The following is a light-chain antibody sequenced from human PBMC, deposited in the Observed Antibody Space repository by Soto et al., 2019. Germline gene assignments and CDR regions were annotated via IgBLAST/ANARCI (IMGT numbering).Light chain of an antibody. V-gene: IGKV3-20*01. Sequence: EVVWTQSPGTLSLSPGERVTLSCRASQSVTSNFLTWSQHKPGQARWVLSYGASRRATGIPDRVSGSGSETDFTLTISRLEPEDFAVYYCHQYDYSSGYTFGQGTKREL. CDR3: HQYDYSSGYT. CDR1: QSVTSNF. CDR2: GAS. J-gene: IGKJ2*01.